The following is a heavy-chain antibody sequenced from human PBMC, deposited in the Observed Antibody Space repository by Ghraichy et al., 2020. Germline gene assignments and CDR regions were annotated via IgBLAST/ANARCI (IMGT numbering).Heavy chain of an antibody. CDR1: GFMFSNYG. D-gene: IGHD6-19*01. V-gene: IGHV3-33*01. J-gene: IGHJ1*01. Sequence: GGSLRLSCAASGFMFSNYGMHWVRQAPGKGLEWVALIWYDGNDKYYADSVKGRFTISRDNSKNTLYLQMNSLRAEDTAVYYCVRDSIMFSRGWTPGGDWGQGILVTVSS. CDR2: IWYDGNDK. CDR3: VRDSIMFSRGWTPGGD.